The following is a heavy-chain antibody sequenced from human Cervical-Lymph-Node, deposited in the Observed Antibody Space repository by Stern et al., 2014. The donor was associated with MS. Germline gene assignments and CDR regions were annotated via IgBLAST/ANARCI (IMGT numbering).Heavy chain of an antibody. CDR3: SRDADGYSLVFGY. D-gene: IGHD5-24*01. J-gene: IGHJ4*02. Sequence: QVQLQESGPGLVKPSQTLSLTCTVTGGSISSGEYYWSWIRQSPGKGLEWIGYINNSGTTYYHPSLKSRVTISVDTSKNQFSLKLRSVTAADTAVYYCSRDADGYSLVFGYWGRGTLVTVSS. CDR2: INNSGTT. CDR1: GGSISSGEYY. V-gene: IGHV4-30-4*01.